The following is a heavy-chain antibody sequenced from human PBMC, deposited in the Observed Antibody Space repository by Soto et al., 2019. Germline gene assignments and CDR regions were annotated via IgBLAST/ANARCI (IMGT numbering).Heavy chain of an antibody. CDR3: ARLKGCSGGSCYPYFDY. V-gene: IGHV3-30-3*01. J-gene: IGHJ4*02. D-gene: IGHD2-15*01. CDR2: ISYDGSNK. CDR1: GFTFNSYA. Sequence: QVQLVESGGGVVQPGRSLRLSCAASGFTFNSYAMHWVRQAPGKGLEWVAVISYDGSNKYYADSVKGRFTISRDNSKNTLYLQMNSLRAEDTAVYYCARLKGCSGGSCYPYFDYWGQGTLVTVSS.